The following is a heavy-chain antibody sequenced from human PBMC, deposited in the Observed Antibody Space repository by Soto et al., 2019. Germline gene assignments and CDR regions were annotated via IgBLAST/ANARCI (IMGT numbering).Heavy chain of an antibody. V-gene: IGHV3-7*01. J-gene: IGHJ4*02. CDR2: IKKDGSEK. Sequence: GGSLRLSCAASGFTFSSYWMSWVRQAPGKGLEWVANIKKDGSEKYYVDPVKGRFTISRDNAKNSLYLQMNSLRAEDTAVYYCAREPAVEAGDYWGQGTLVTVSS. D-gene: IGHD6-19*01. CDR3: AREPAVEAGDY. CDR1: GFTFSSYW.